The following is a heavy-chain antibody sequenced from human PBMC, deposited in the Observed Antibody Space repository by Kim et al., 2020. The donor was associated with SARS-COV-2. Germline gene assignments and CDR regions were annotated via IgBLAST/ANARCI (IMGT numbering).Heavy chain of an antibody. V-gene: IGHV4-38-2*02. CDR2: IYHSGST. J-gene: IGHJ6*02. Sequence: SETLSLTCTVSGYSISSGYYWGWIRQPPGKGLEWIGSIYHSGSTYYNPSLKSRVTISVDTSKNQFSLKLSSVTAADTAVYYCARDRSTAMFLASYYSGMDVWGQGTTVTVSS. D-gene: IGHD5-18*01. CDR3: ARDRSTAMFLASYYSGMDV. CDR1: GYSISSGYY.